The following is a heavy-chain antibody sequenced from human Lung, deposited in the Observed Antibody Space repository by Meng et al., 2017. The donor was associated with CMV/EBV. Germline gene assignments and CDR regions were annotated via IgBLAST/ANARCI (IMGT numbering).Heavy chain of an antibody. D-gene: IGHD3-9*01. CDR3: AKARYFDWLGFDP. V-gene: IGHV1-46*01. Sequence: ASXXVSXKTSGYTFTNYYIHWVRQAPGQGLAWMGIINPRHGGTAYAHKFQGRVTMTRDTSTSTVYMELSSLRSEDTAVYYCAKARYFDWLGFDPWGQGTMVNGAS. CDR1: GYTFTNYY. J-gene: IGHJ5*02. CDR2: INPRHGGT.